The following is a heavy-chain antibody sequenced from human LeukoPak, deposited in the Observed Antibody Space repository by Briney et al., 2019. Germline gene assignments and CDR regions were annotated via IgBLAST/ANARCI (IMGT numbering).Heavy chain of an antibody. V-gene: IGHV3-23*01. D-gene: IGHD1-26*01. J-gene: IGHJ4*02. CDR1: GFTFSSYA. CDR3: AKDLGSGSYGY. Sequence: GGSLRLSCAASGFTFSSYAMSWVRQAPGKGLEWVSAISGSGGSTHYADSVKGRFTISRDNSKNALYLQMNSLRAEDTAVYYCAKDLGSGSYGYWGQGTLVTVSS. CDR2: ISGSGGST.